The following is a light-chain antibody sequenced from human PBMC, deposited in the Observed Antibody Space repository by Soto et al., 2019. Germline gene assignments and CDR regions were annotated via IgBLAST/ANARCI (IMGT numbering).Light chain of an antibody. CDR1: QSVSTSY. CDR2: GAA. Sequence: EIGLTQSPGTLSLSPGERATLSCRASQSVSTSYLAWYQQKPGQAPRLLIYGAASRATGIPDRFSGSGSGADFTLPISRLEPEDFAVYYCPQYGSVPLTVGGGTKVEIK. CDR3: PQYGSVPLT. V-gene: IGKV3-20*01. J-gene: IGKJ4*01.